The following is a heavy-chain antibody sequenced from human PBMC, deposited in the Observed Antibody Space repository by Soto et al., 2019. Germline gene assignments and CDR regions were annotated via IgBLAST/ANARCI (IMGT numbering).Heavy chain of an antibody. J-gene: IGHJ6*02. CDR1: GGTFSSYS. D-gene: IGHD3-3*01. CDR3: ASNSFYDFWSGYYQVVGGMDV. V-gene: IGHV1-69*06. Sequence: VSCKATGGTFSSYSSSCVRHAPGQGVEWMGGIIPIFGTANYAQKFQGRVTITADKSTSTAYMELSSLRYEDTAVYYCASNSFYDFWSGYYQVVGGMDVWGQGTTVTVSS. CDR2: IIPIFGTA.